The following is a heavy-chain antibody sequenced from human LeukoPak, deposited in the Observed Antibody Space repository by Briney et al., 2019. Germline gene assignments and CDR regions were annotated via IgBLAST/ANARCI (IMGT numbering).Heavy chain of an antibody. CDR1: GGSISSYS. Sequence: SEALSLTCTVSGGSISSYSLIWIRQPPGKGLDWIAKISHSGTTNYNPSLKSRVTISVDTSKNQFSLKLSSVTAADTAAYYCASDQNFWGQGTLVTVSS. CDR2: ISHSGTT. V-gene: IGHV4-59*12. J-gene: IGHJ4*02. CDR3: ASDQNF.